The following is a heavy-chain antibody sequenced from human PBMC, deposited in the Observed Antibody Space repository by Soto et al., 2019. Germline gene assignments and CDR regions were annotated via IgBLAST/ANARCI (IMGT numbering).Heavy chain of an antibody. V-gene: IGHV1-3*01. CDR1: GYTFTSYS. D-gene: IGHD3-9*01. Sequence: ASVKVSCKASGYTFTSYSMHWVRQAPGHRLEWMGWINAGNGNTKYSQKFQGRVTITRDTSASTAYMELSSLRSEDTAVYYCARARAVMLTGYSLNGFDPWGQGTLGSRSS. J-gene: IGHJ5*02. CDR2: INAGNGNT. CDR3: ARARAVMLTGYSLNGFDP.